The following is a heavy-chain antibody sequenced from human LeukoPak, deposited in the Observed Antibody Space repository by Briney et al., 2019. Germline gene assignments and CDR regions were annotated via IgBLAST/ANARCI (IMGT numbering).Heavy chain of an antibody. V-gene: IGHV4-30-2*01. CDR1: GGSISSGGYS. CDR2: IYHSGST. Sequence: SETLSLTCAVSGGSISSGGYSWSWIRQPPGKGLEWIGYIYHSGSTYYNPSLKSRVTISVDRSKNQFSLKLSPVTAADTAVYYCARASSTVTTVWFDPWGQGTLVTVSS. CDR3: ARASSTVTTVWFDP. D-gene: IGHD4-17*01. J-gene: IGHJ5*02.